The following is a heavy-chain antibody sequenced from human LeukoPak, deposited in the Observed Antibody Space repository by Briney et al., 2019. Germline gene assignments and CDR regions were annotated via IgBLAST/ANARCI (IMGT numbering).Heavy chain of an antibody. CDR2: IKQDGSEK. V-gene: IGHV3-7*03. J-gene: IGHJ4*02. CDR1: GFTFSSYW. D-gene: IGHD3-3*01. Sequence: GGSLRLSCAASGFTFSSYWMSWVRQAPGKGLEWVANIKQDGSEKYYVDSVKGRFTISRDNAKNSLYLQMNSLRAEDTAVYYCAKIPTVLRFLEWSLEPFDYWGQGTLVTVSS. CDR3: AKIPTVLRFLEWSLEPFDY.